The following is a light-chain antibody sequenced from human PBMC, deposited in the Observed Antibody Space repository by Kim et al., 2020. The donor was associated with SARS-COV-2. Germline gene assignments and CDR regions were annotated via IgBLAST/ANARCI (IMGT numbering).Light chain of an antibody. CDR1: RLRSYY. J-gene: IGLJ2*01. CDR2: GKN. Sequence: ALGQTVRITCQGDRLRSYYASWYQQKPGQAPLLVIYGKNNRPSGIPDRFSGSSSGNTASLTITGAQAEDEADYYCNSRDSSGNHVVFGGGTQLTVL. V-gene: IGLV3-19*01. CDR3: NSRDSSGNHVV.